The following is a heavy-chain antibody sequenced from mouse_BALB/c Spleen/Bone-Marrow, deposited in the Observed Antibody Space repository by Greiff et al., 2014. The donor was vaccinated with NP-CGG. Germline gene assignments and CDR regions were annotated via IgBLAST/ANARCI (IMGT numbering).Heavy chain of an antibody. CDR3: ARYYYGSSYFDY. J-gene: IGHJ2*01. D-gene: IGHD1-1*01. V-gene: IGHV14-3*02. Sequence: DVKLQESGAELVKPGASVKLSCTASGFNIKDTYMHWVKQRPEQGLGWIGRIDPANGNTKYDPKFQGKATITADTSSNTAYLQLSSLTSEDTAVYYCARYYYGSSYFDYWGQGTTLTVSS. CDR1: GFNIKDTY. CDR2: IDPANGNT.